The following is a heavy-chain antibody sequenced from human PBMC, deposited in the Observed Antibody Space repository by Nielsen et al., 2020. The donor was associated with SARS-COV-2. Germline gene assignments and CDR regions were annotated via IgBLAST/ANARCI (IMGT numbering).Heavy chain of an antibody. D-gene: IGHD2-2*01. V-gene: IGHV3-33*01. Sequence: GESLKISCRASGLIFGTYGMHWVRQAPGKGLEWVAGIWYDGSNENYAESVKGRFTISRDNSKNTLYLQMDSLTVDDTAVYYCARDHPCSSTSCTPFYYYYGMDVWGQGTTVTVSS. CDR1: GLIFGTYG. J-gene: IGHJ6*02. CDR3: ARDHPCSSTSCTPFYYYYGMDV. CDR2: IWYDGSNE.